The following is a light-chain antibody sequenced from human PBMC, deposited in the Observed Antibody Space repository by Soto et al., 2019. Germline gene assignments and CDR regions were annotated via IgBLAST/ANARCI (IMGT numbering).Light chain of an antibody. CDR1: QSVSNKY. CDR3: QQANNFPRT. V-gene: IGKV3-20*01. CDR2: GAS. J-gene: IGKJ1*01. Sequence: ENVLTQSPGTLSLSPGDRASLSCRASQSVSNKYLAWHQQRPNPAPRLIIVGASNRATGVPDRFTGSASGTDFTLTISRLQPEDFASYYCQQANNFPRTFGQGTKVDIK.